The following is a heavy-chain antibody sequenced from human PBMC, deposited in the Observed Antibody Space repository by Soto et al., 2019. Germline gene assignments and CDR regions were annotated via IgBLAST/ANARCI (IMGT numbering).Heavy chain of an antibody. CDR3: ARGITVTVRPYYFDY. CDR2: ISPYNGNT. Sequence: ASVKVSCKTSGYTFTSYGISWVRQAPGQGLEWMGWISPYNGNTNHEQKFQGRLTMTTDTSTSTAYMELRSLRSDDTAVYYCARGITVTVRPYYFDYWGQGXLVTVYS. V-gene: IGHV1-18*04. J-gene: IGHJ4*02. D-gene: IGHD4-17*01. CDR1: GYTFTSYG.